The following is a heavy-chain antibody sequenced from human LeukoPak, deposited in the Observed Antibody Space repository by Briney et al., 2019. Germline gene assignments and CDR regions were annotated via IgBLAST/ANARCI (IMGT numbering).Heavy chain of an antibody. Sequence: GGSLRLSCAASGFTFSSYAMSWVRQAPGKGLEWVSAISGSGGSTYYADSVKGRFTVSRDNSKNTLYLQMNSLRAEDTAVYYCAKVVMITFGGVIGPLTSWGQGTLATVSS. V-gene: IGHV3-23*01. CDR3: AKVVMITFGGVIGPLTS. CDR2: ISGSGGST. D-gene: IGHD3-16*02. CDR1: GFTFSSYA. J-gene: IGHJ4*02.